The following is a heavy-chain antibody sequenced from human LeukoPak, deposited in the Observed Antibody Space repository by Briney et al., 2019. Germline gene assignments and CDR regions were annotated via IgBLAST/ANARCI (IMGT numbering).Heavy chain of an antibody. CDR3: ARAGDSSGYYYHSYYYYYMDV. D-gene: IGHD3-22*01. CDR2: INPSGGST. J-gene: IGHJ6*03. V-gene: IGHV1-46*01. CDR1: GYTFTSYY. Sequence: ASVKVSCKASGYTFTSYYMHWVRQAPGQGLEWMGIINPSGGSTSYAQKFQGRVTMTRDMSTSTVYMELSSLRSEDTAVYYCARAGDSSGYYYHSYYYYYMDVWGKGTTVTVSS.